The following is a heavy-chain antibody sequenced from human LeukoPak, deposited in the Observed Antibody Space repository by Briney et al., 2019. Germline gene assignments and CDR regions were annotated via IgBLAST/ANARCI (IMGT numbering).Heavy chain of an antibody. Sequence: ASVKVSCKASGYTFTGYYIHWVRQAPGQGLEWMGWISPHSGGTSYAQRFQGRVTMTRDTSITTVYMEVNWLTSDDTAMYYCARADRLHGGPYLIGPWGQGTLVTVSS. J-gene: IGHJ5*02. CDR1: GYTFTGYY. D-gene: IGHD3-16*01. CDR3: ARADRLHGGPYLIGP. V-gene: IGHV1-2*02. CDR2: ISPHSGGT.